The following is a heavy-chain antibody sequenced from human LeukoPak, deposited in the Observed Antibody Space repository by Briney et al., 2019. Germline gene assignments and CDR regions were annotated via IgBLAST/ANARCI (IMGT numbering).Heavy chain of an antibody. V-gene: IGHV3-15*01. D-gene: IGHD3-3*01. CDR3: TTQAVYYDFWSGYYGIDY. J-gene: IGHJ4*02. CDR1: GFTFSSYA. Sequence: GGSLRLSCAASGFTFSSYAMSWVRQAPGKGLEWVGRIKSKTDGGTTDYAAPVKGRFTISRDDSKNTLYLQMNSLKTEDTAVYYCTTQAVYYDFWSGYYGIDYWGQGTLVTVSS. CDR2: IKSKTDGGTT.